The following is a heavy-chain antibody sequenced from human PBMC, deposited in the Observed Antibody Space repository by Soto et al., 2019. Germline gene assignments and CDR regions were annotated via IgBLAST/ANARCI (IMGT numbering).Heavy chain of an antibody. Sequence: QVQLVQSGAEVKKPGASVKVSCKASGYTFTSYYMHWVRQAPGQGLEWMGIINPSGGSTSYAQKFQGRVTMTRDTSTSTVYMELSSLRSEDTAVYYCARGSLLLWFGELDFDLWGRGTLVTFSS. V-gene: IGHV1-46*03. CDR2: INPSGGST. J-gene: IGHJ2*01. CDR3: ARGSLLLWFGELDFDL. D-gene: IGHD3-10*01. CDR1: GYTFTSYY.